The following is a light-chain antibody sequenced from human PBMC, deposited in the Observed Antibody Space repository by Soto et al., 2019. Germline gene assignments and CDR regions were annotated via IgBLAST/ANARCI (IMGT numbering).Light chain of an antibody. CDR1: QGIGTF. CDR2: DAA. Sequence: DIQMTQSPSPLSASVGDRVTISCQASQGIGTFLNWYQQTSGKAPRLLIYDAAHLETGVSSRFSGSGSGTHFTFTISSLQPEDVATYYCQQFQSAPYTFGQGTKVDIK. CDR3: QQFQSAPYT. V-gene: IGKV1-33*01. J-gene: IGKJ2*01.